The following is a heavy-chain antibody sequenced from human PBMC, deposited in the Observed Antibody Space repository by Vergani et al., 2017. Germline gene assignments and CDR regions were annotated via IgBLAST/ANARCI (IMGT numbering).Heavy chain of an antibody. D-gene: IGHD6-19*01. Sequence: QVQLQQSGPGLVKPSQTLSLTCAISGDSVSSNSAAWNWIRQSPSRGLEWLGRTYYRSKWYNDYAVSVKSRITINPDTSKNQFSLQLNSVTPEDTAVYYCARDPGGIAVAGKDWGYYFDYWGQGTLVTVSS. CDR3: ARDPGGIAVAGKDWGYYFDY. V-gene: IGHV6-1*01. CDR2: TYYRSKWYN. CDR1: GDSVSSNSAA. J-gene: IGHJ4*02.